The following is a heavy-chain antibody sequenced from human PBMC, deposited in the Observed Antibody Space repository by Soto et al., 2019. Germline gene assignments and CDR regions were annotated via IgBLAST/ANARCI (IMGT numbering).Heavy chain of an antibody. J-gene: IGHJ3*02. D-gene: IGHD1-1*01. CDR1: GFTFSSYW. Sequence: GGSLRLSCAASGFTFSSYWMSWVRQAPGKGLEWVANIKQDGSEKSYVDSVKGRFTISRDNAKNSLYLQMNSLRAEDTAVYYCARDRGITTGTTDAFDIWGQGTMVTVSS. CDR3: ARDRGITTGTTDAFDI. CDR2: IKQDGSEK. V-gene: IGHV3-7*01.